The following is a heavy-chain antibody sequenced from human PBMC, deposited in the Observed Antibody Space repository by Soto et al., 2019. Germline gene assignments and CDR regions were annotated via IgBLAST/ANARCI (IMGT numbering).Heavy chain of an antibody. Sequence: ASVKVSCKASGYTFTGYYMHWVRQAPGQGLEWMGWINPNSGGTNNAQKFQGRVTMTRGTPIATVYMELTNVTSDDTAVYYCARASAAATSWFVYWGQGTPVTVSS. CDR2: INPNSGGT. J-gene: IGHJ4*02. D-gene: IGHD2-15*01. CDR3: ARASAAATSWFVY. V-gene: IGHV1-2*02. CDR1: GYTFTGYY.